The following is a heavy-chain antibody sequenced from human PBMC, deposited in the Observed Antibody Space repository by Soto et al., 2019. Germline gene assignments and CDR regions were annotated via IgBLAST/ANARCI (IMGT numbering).Heavy chain of an antibody. D-gene: IGHD1-26*01. CDR3: ARDQAIVGTTTFDY. CDR1: GFTFSSYG. J-gene: IGHJ4*02. CDR2: IWYDGSKK. Sequence: GGSLRLSCAASGFTFSSYGMHWVRQAPGKGLEWVAIIWYDGSKKYYADSVKGRFTISRDNSKNTLFLQMNSLGAEDTAVYYCARDQAIVGTTTFDYWGQGTLVTVSS. V-gene: IGHV3-33*01.